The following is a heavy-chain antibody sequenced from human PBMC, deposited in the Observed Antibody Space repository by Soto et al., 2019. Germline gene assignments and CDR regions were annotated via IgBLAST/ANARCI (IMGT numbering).Heavy chain of an antibody. CDR1: GFTFSSYS. D-gene: IGHD6-25*01. CDR2: ISGFSTYI. Sequence: GGSLRLSCAASGFTFSSYSINWVRQAPGKGLEWVSSISGFSTYIHYADSVKGRFTISRDNAKNTLYLQMNSLRAEDTAVYYCARVAATNDYYGMDVWGQGTTVTV. J-gene: IGHJ6*02. V-gene: IGHV3-21*01. CDR3: ARVAATNDYYGMDV.